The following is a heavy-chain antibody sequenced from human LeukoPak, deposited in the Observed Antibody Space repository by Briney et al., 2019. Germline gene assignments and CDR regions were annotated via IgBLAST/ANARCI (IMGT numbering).Heavy chain of an antibody. CDR1: GYTFTSYV. J-gene: IGHJ4*02. Sequence: ASVKVSCKASGYTFTSYVIHWLRRAPGQGLEWMGWINIGNGDTKYSQKFQGRVSIARDTSASTTYMELSSLRSEDTAIYYCARDRGGTGDFDYWGQGTLVTVSS. D-gene: IGHD1-1*01. CDR3: ARDRGGTGDFDY. V-gene: IGHV1-3*04. CDR2: INIGNGDT.